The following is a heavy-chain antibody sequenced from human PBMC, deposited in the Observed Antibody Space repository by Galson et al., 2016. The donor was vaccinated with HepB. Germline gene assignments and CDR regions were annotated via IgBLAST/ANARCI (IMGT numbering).Heavy chain of an antibody. Sequence: LRLSCAASGFRFDYIGMGWLRQAPGKGLEWVSGINWSGDTTGYADSVKGRFTISGDNAKNSLYLQMNSLRVEDTAVYYCAREGSGGIDYWGQGTLVTVSS. J-gene: IGHJ4*02. D-gene: IGHD4-23*01. V-gene: IGHV3-20*04. CDR2: INWSGDTT. CDR3: AREGSGGIDY. CDR1: GFRFDYIG.